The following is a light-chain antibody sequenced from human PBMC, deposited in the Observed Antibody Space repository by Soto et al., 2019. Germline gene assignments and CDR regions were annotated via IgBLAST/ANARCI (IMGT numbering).Light chain of an antibody. V-gene: IGKV1-9*01. Sequence: IQMTQSPSFLSASVGDRVTITCRASQDISTSLAWYQVKPGKAPKLLIYAASTLESGVPSRFSATVSGTEFSLTITSLQPEDFATYYCQQLFDSPITFGQGTRLENK. J-gene: IGKJ5*01. CDR3: QQLFDSPIT. CDR2: AAS. CDR1: QDISTS.